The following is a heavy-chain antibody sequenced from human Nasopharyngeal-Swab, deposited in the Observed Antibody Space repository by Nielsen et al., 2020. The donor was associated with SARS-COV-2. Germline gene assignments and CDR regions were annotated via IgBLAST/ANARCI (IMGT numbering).Heavy chain of an antibody. D-gene: IGHD2/OR15-2a*01. J-gene: IGHJ5*02. Sequence: WVRQAPGQGLEWMGWINTNTGNPTYAQGFTGRFVFSLDTSVSTAYLQISGLKAEDTAVYYCAREANLEYSNWFDPWGQGTLVTVSS. V-gene: IGHV7-4-1*02. CDR2: INTNTGNP. CDR3: AREANLEYSNWFDP.